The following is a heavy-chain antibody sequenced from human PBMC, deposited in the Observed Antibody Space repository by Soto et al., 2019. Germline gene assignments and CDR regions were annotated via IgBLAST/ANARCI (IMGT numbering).Heavy chain of an antibody. CDR2: IYYGGSA. Sequence: QVQLQESGPGLVKPSETLSLTCTVSGGSISTYYWNWIRQPPGKGLEWIGYIYYGGSANYNPSLKSRVTISVVTSKKQFSLKLSSVTAADTAVYYCARGGHCTNGVCSALDYWGQGTLVTVSS. J-gene: IGHJ4*02. CDR1: GGSISTYY. V-gene: IGHV4-59*08. D-gene: IGHD2-8*01. CDR3: ARGGHCTNGVCSALDY.